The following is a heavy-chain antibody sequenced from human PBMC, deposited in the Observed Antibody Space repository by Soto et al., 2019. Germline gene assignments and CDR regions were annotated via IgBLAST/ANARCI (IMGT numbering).Heavy chain of an antibody. CDR1: GGSISSGDYY. CDR2: IYYSGST. J-gene: IGHJ6*02. V-gene: IGHV4-30-4*01. D-gene: IGHD5-18*01. CDR3: ACIFSGGYGYGFYYYGMDV. Sequence: SETLSLTCTVSGGSISSGDYYWSWFRQPPAKGLEWIGYIYYSGSTYYNPSLKSRVTISVDTSKNQFSLKLSSVTAADTAVYYCACIFSGGYGYGFYYYGMDVWGQGTTVTVSS.